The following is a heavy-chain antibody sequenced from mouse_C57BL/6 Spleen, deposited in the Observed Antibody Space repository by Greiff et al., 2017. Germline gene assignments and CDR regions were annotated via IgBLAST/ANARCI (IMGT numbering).Heavy chain of an antibody. J-gene: IGHJ3*01. Sequence: VQLQQSGPGLVKPSQSLPLTCSVTGYSITSGYYWNWIRQFPGNKLEWMGYISYDGSNNYNPSLKNRISITRDTSKDQLFLKLNTVPTEDTATYYCARAALRAWFAYWGQGTLVPGSA. V-gene: IGHV3-6*01. CDR3: ARAALRAWFAY. CDR2: ISYDGSN. D-gene: IGHD1-3*01. CDR1: GYSITSGYY.